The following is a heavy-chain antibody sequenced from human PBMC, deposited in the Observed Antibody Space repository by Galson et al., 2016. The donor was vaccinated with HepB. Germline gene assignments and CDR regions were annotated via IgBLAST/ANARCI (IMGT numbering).Heavy chain of an antibody. CDR2: IYPDDSDT. V-gene: IGHV5-51*01. D-gene: IGHD3-16*01. Sequence: QSGAEVKQPGESLKISCKASGYSFVSYWIGWVRQTPGNGLEWMGIIYPDDSDTTYSPSFQGLVTISADKSISTAYLQWSSLKASDTAIYYCAKRAYSFGLRGGAFDIGGQGTMVPVS. J-gene: IGHJ3*02. CDR1: GYSFVSYW. CDR3: AKRAYSFGLRGGAFDI.